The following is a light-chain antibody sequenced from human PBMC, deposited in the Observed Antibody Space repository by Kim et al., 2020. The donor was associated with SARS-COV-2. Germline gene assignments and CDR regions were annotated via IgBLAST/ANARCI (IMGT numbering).Light chain of an antibody. V-gene: IGKV1-5*01. J-gene: IGKJ2*01. Sequence: SALIGDRVTVTCRASQTINNWLAWYQQKPGKAPKVLVFDASSLESGVPSTFSGSGSGTEFTLTISSLQPDDFATYYCQQYDIPPFTFGQGTKLEI. CDR2: DAS. CDR1: QTINNW. CDR3: QQYDIPPFT.